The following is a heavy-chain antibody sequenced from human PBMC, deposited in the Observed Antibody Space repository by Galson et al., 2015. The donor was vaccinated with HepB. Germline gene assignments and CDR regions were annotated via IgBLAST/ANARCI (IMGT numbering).Heavy chain of an antibody. Sequence: SLRLPCAASGFTFSNFAIHWVRQAPGKGLEWVSTISGSGDYTNYADSVKGRFTISRDNSKNTLSMQMNSLRAEDTAVYYCAKEASIAARRFDYWGQGTLVTVSS. CDR3: AKEASIAARRFDY. CDR2: ISGSGDYT. CDR1: GFTFSNFA. D-gene: IGHD6-6*01. J-gene: IGHJ4*02. V-gene: IGHV3-23*01.